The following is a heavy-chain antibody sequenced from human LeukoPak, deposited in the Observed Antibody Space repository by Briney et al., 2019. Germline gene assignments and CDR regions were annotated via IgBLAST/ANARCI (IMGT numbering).Heavy chain of an antibody. V-gene: IGHV4-39*01. CDR2: IYYSGST. CDR3: ARQTGIAATGPIDY. CDR1: GGSISSSSYY. Sequence: SETLSLTCTVSGGSISSSSYYWGWIRQPPGKGLEWIGSIYYSGSTYYNPSLKSRVTISVDTSKNQFSLKLSSVTAADTAVYYCARQTGIAATGPIDYWGQGTLVTVSS. J-gene: IGHJ4*02. D-gene: IGHD6-13*01.